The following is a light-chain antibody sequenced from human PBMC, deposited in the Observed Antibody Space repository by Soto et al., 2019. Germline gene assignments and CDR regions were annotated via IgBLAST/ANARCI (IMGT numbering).Light chain of an antibody. Sequence: DIQMTQSPSTLSASVGDRVTITCRASQSISSWLAWFQQKPGKAPKLLIYKASSLQSGVPSRFSGSESGTEFNLTLSSLQPDDFATYYCQQYNPYSSTFGQGTKLEIK. J-gene: IGKJ2*01. CDR2: KAS. CDR1: QSISSW. V-gene: IGKV1-5*03. CDR3: QQYNPYSST.